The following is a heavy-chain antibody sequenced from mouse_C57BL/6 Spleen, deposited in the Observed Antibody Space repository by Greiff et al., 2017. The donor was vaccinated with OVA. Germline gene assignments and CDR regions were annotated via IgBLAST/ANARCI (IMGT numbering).Heavy chain of an antibody. V-gene: IGHV3-6*01. D-gene: IGHD6-2*01. Sequence: EVQLQESGPGLVKPSQSLSLTCSVTGYSITSGYYWNWIRQFPGNKLEWMGYISYDGSNNYNPSLKNRISITRDTSKNQFFLKLNSVTTEDTATYYCARGSLYAMDYWGQGTSVTVSS. CDR3: ARGSLYAMDY. J-gene: IGHJ4*01. CDR2: ISYDGSN. CDR1: GYSITSGYY.